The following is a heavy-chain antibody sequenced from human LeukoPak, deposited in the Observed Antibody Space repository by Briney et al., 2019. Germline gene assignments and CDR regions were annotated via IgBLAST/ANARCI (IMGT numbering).Heavy chain of an antibody. CDR1: GFTFSRYG. V-gene: IGHV3-33*01. CDR2: IWYDGTNT. J-gene: IGHJ4*02. CDR3: ARGMKEGYSYDMDLKWYFDY. D-gene: IGHD5-18*01. Sequence: PGGSLRLSCAASGFTFSRYGMHWVRQSPGKGLQWVAAIWYDGTNTYYEDSMKGRFTISRDKSKNMVYLEMNSLRADDTAVYYCARGMKEGYSYDMDLKWYFDYWGQGNLVTVSS.